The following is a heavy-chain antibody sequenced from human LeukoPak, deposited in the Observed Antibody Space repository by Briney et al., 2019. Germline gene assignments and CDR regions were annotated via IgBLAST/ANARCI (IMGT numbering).Heavy chain of an antibody. D-gene: IGHD3-3*01. Sequence: PSETLSLTCTVSGGSISSSSYYWGWIRQPPGKGLEWIGSIYYSGSTYYNPSLKSRVTISVDTSKNQFSLKLSSVTAADTAVYYCARLSYYDFWSGYYGPPYFDYWGQGTLVTVSS. CDR1: GGSISSSSYY. V-gene: IGHV4-39*01. J-gene: IGHJ4*02. CDR3: ARLSYYDFWSGYYGPPYFDY. CDR2: IYYSGST.